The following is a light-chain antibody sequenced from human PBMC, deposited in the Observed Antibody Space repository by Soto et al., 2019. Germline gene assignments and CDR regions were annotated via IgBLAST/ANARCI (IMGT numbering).Light chain of an antibody. J-gene: IGLJ1*01. Sequence: QSVVTQPPSVSAAPGQKVTISCSGSSSSSLIGHHSVSWYQHLPGTAPKLLIYDNDQRPSGIPARFSGSKSATSATLDITGLQTGDEADYYCGTWDTGLRAYVLGTGTKLTVL. V-gene: IGLV1-51*01. CDR2: DND. CDR3: GTWDTGLRAYV. CDR1: SSSSLIGHHS.